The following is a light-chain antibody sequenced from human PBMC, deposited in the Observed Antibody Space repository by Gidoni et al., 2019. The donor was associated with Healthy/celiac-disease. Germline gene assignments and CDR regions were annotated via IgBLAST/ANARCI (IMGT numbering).Light chain of an antibody. CDR2: AAS. CDR3: QQLNSYPPYT. V-gene: IGKV1-9*01. CDR1: QRISSY. Sequence: IQMTQSPSFLSASVGDRVTINCRASQRISSYLAWYQQTPGKVPKLLIYAASTLQSGVPSRFSGSGSGTEFTLTISSLQPEDLATYYCQQLNSYPPYTFGQGTKLEIK. J-gene: IGKJ2*01.